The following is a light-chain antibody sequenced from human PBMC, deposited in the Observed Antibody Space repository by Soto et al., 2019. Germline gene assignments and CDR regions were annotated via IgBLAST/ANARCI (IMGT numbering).Light chain of an antibody. J-gene: IGLJ2*01. CDR3: AAWDDSLSGLVV. CDR2: RNN. Sequence: QSVLTQPPSASGPPGQRVTLSCSGSSSNIGSNYVYWYQQLPGTAPKLLIYRNNQRPSGVPDRFSGSKSGTSASLAISGLRSEDEADYYCAAWDDSLSGLVVFGGGTKVTVL. V-gene: IGLV1-47*01. CDR1: SSNIGSNY.